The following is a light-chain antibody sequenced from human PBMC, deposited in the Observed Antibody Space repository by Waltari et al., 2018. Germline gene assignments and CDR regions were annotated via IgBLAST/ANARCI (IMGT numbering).Light chain of an antibody. J-gene: IGKJ1*01. CDR1: QSISSW. CDR3: QQYNSYST. V-gene: IGKV1-5*03. Sequence: DIQMTQSPSTLSPSVGARANITCRASQSISSWLAWYQKKPGKAPKLMIYKASSLESGVPSRFSGSGSGTEFTLTISSLQPDDFATYYCQQYNSYSTFGQGTKVEIK. CDR2: KAS.